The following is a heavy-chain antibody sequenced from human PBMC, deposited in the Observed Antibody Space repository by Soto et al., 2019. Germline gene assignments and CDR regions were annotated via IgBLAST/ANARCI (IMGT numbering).Heavy chain of an antibody. D-gene: IGHD5-12*01. CDR1: GGSISSGGHY. Sequence: SETLSLTCTVSGGSISSGGHYWSWIRQHPGKGLEWIGYMYYAGSGYYNPSLQSRVTISIDTSKNQFSLELSSVTAADTAVDYCAREGAATTHFDSWGQGPLVTVSS. CDR3: AREGAATTHFDS. V-gene: IGHV4-31*03. CDR2: MYYAGSG. J-gene: IGHJ4*02.